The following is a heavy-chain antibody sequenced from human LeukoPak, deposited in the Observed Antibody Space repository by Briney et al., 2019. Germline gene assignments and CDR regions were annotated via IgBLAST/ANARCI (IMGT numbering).Heavy chain of an antibody. J-gene: IGHJ4*02. CDR1: GFTFSSYA. D-gene: IGHD2-2*01. Sequence: GRSLRLSCAASGFTFSSYAMHWVRQAPGQGLEWVAVISYDGSNKYYADSVKGRFTISRDNSKNTLYLQMNSLRAEDTAVYYCARDRRRSTRFDYWGQGTLVTVSS. CDR2: ISYDGSNK. CDR3: ARDRRRSTRFDY. V-gene: IGHV3-30-3*01.